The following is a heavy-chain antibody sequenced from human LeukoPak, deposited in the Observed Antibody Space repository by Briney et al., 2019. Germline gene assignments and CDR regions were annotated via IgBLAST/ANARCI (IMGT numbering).Heavy chain of an antibody. J-gene: IGHJ4*02. CDR1: GFTFSSYG. V-gene: IGHV3-33*01. D-gene: IGHD2-2*01. Sequence: GGSLRLSCAASGFTFSSYGMHWVRQAPGKGLEWVAVIWYDGSNKYYADSVKGRFTISRDNSKNTLYLQMNSLRAEDTAVYYCARELGYCSSTSCSRRSRSLGSWGQGTLVTVSS. CDR2: IWYDGSNK. CDR3: ARELGYCSSTSCSRRSRSLGS.